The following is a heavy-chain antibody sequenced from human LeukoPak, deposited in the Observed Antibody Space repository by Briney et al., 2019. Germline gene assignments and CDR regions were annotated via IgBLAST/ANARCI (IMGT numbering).Heavy chain of an antibody. J-gene: IGHJ5*02. V-gene: IGHV4-59*01. CDR2: IYYSGST. CDR3: ARGSKKALDP. CDR1: GGSISSYY. Sequence: SETLSLTCSVSGGSISSYYWSWLRQPPGKGLEWLGYIYYSGSTNYNPSLKSRVTISVDTSKSQFSLKLSSVTAADTAMYYCARGSKKALDPWGQGTLVTVSS.